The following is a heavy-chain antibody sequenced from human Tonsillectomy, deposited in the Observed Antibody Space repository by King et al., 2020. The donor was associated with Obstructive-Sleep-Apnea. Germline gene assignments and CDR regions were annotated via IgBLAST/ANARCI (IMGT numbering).Heavy chain of an antibody. CDR2: IKSKAAGGTT. CDR1: GFTFSNAW. J-gene: IGHJ4*02. Sequence: VQLVESGGGLVKPGGSLRLSCAVSGFTFSNAWMSWVRQAPGKGLEWVGRIKSKAAGGTTDYAAPVKGRFTISRDDSKNTRYLQMNSLKIEDTGVYYCTTRYYGSGWIIVFDYWGQGTLVTVSS. CDR3: TTRYYGSGWIIVFDY. V-gene: IGHV3-15*01. D-gene: IGHD3-10*01.